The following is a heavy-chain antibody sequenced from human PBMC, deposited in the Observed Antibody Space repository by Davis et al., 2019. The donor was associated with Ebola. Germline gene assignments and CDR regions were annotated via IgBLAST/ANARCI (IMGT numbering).Heavy chain of an antibody. J-gene: IGHJ4*02. CDR3: ARVVDYDFWSGYGTFDY. D-gene: IGHD3-3*01. CDR1: GFTFDDYA. V-gene: IGHV3-9*01. Sequence: PGGSLRLSCAASGFTFDDYAMHWVRQAPGKGLEWVSGISWNSGSIGYADSVKGRFTISRDNAKNSLYLQMNSLRAEDTAVYYCARVVDYDFWSGYGTFDYWGQGTLVTVSS. CDR2: ISWNSGSI.